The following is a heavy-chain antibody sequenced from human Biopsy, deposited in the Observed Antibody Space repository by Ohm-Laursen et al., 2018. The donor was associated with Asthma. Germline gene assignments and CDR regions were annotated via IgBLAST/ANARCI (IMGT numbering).Heavy chain of an antibody. CDR3: ARTFHFWSPYHAEHYQL. CDR2: IKHDGSEK. CDR1: GFTFGDYW. Sequence: SLRLSCAASGFTFGDYWMSWVRQAPGKGLEWVANIKHDGSEKNHVDSLKGRLTISRDNAKNSLYLQMNSLRAEDTAVYYCARTFHFWSPYHAEHYQLWGQGTLVTVSS. J-gene: IGHJ1*01. V-gene: IGHV3-7*01. D-gene: IGHD3-3*02.